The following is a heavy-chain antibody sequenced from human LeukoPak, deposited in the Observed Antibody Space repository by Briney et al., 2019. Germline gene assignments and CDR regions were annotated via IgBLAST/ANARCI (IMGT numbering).Heavy chain of an antibody. CDR3: ASTSPYCGGDCYSESFDP. CDR1: GYIFTGYY. Sequence: ASVKVSCKASGYIFTGYYIHWVRQAPGQGLEWMGWINPNSGDTKYAQKFQGRVTMTRDTSISTAYMELSRLRSDDTAVYYCASTSPYCGGDCYSESFDPWGQGTLVTVSS. V-gene: IGHV1-2*02. J-gene: IGHJ5*02. D-gene: IGHD2-21*02. CDR2: INPNSGDT.